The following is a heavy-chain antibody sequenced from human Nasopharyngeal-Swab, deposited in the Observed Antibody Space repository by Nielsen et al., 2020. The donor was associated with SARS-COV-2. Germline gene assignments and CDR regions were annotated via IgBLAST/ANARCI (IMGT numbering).Heavy chain of an antibody. J-gene: IGHJ6*02. V-gene: IGHV3-30*18. D-gene: IGHD3-3*01. Sequence: SLNISCAASGFTFSSYGMHWVRQAPGKGLEWVAVISYDGSNKYYADSVKGRFTISRDNSKNTLYLQMNSRRAEDTAVYYCAKDEGYYDFWSGYFPDRADYYYYCGMDVWGQGTTVTVSS. CDR2: ISYDGSNK. CDR3: AKDEGYYDFWSGYFPDRADYYYYCGMDV. CDR1: GFTFSSYG.